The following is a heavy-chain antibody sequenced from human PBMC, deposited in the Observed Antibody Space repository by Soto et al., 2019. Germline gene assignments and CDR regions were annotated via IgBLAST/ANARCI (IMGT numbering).Heavy chain of an antibody. CDR3: AKDGGSDSYCFDF. J-gene: IGHJ4*02. Sequence: GGTLGLSCAASGFSLSDYWITWVRQAPGKGLEWVANIKQNGSEKFYEASVKGRFTISRDTAKNSLYLQMNSLRAEDTAVYYCAKDGGSDSYCFDFRGPGPLVPVSS. CDR1: GFSLSDYW. V-gene: IGHV3-7*03. CDR2: IKQNGSEK. D-gene: IGHD2-21*02.